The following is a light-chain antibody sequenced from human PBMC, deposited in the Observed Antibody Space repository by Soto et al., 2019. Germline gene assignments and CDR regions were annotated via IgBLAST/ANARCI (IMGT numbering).Light chain of an antibody. CDR2: GAS. CDR1: QSINSN. J-gene: IGKJ1*01. Sequence: EVVMTQSPAALSVSPGERATLSCRASQSINSNLAWYQQKPGQAPRLLIYGASTMATGIPARFSGTGSGTEFALTISSLQSEDFAVHYCQQYNTWPGWTLGQGTRVEIK. CDR3: QQYNTWPGWT. V-gene: IGKV3-15*01.